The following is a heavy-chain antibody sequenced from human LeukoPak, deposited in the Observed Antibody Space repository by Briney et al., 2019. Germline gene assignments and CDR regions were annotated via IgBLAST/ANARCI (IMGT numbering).Heavy chain of an antibody. V-gene: IGHV4-39*07. D-gene: IGHD6-13*01. CDR2: IYYSGST. CDR1: GGSISSYY. CDR3: ARELLAVAGWYFDL. Sequence: SETLSLTCTVSGGSISSYYWGWIRQPPGKGLEWIGSIYYSGSTYYNPSLKSRVTISVDTSKNQFSLKLTSVTAADTAVYYCARELLAVAGWYFDLWGRGTLVTVSS. J-gene: IGHJ2*01.